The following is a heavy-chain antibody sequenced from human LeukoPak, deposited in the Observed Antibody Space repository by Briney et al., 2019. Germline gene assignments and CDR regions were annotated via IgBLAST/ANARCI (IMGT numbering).Heavy chain of an antibody. CDR2: IIPIFGTA. Sequence: SVKVSCKASGGTFSSYAISWVRQAPGQGLEWMGGIIPIFGTANYAQKFQGRVTITTDESTSTAYMEPSSLRSEDTAVYYCAVEMATIPNWFDPWGQGTLVTVSS. CDR3: AVEMATIPNWFDP. CDR1: GGTFSSYA. V-gene: IGHV1-69*05. D-gene: IGHD5-24*01. J-gene: IGHJ5*02.